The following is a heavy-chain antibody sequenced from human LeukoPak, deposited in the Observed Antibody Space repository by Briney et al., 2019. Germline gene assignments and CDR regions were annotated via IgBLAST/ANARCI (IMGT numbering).Heavy chain of an antibody. J-gene: IGHJ6*04. D-gene: IGHD3-3*01. CDR2: IYTSGST. Sequence: PSQTLSLTCTVSGGSISSGSYYWSWIRQPAGKGLEWIGRIYTSGSTNYNPSLKSRVTISVDTSKNQFSLKLSSVTAADTAVYYCARDNIPDFWSGYAQAILTDVWGKGTTVTVSS. CDR1: GGSISSGSYY. V-gene: IGHV4-61*02. CDR3: ARDNIPDFWSGYAQAILTDV.